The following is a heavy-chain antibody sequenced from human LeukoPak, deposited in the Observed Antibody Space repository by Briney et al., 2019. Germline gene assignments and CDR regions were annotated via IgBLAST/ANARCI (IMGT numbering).Heavy chain of an antibody. CDR2: IYYSGST. D-gene: IGHD3-10*01. CDR1: GGSISSSSYY. CDR3: ARMGGFGEF. Sequence: SETLSLTCTVSGGSISSSSYYWGWIRQPPGKGLEWIGSIYYSGSTYYNPSLKSRVTISVDTSKNQFSLKLSSVTAADTAVYYCARMGGFGEFWGQGTLVTVSS. J-gene: IGHJ4*02. V-gene: IGHV4-39*07.